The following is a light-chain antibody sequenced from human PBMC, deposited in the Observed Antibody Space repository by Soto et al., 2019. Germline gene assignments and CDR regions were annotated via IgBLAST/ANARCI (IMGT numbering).Light chain of an antibody. CDR2: EVS. Sequence: QSALTQPASVSGSPGQSITISCTGTRSEVGGYNYVSWYQHHPGKAPKLMIYEVSTRPSGVSNRFSGSKSGNTASLTISGLQAEDEADYYCSSYTGSSTPVFGGGTKLTVL. V-gene: IGLV2-14*01. CDR1: RSEVGGYNY. J-gene: IGLJ3*02. CDR3: SSYTGSSTPV.